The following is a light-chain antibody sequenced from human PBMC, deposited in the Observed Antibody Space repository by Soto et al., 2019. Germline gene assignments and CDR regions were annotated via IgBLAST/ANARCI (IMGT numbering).Light chain of an antibody. V-gene: IGKV3-11*01. Sequence: EIVLTQSPATLSLTPGERATLSCRASQSVSSYLAWYQQKPGQAPRLLIYDASNRATGIPARFSGSGSGTDFTLTISSLEPEDFAVYYCPQRSNWPLTFGGGNKVEIQ. CDR2: DAS. CDR3: PQRSNWPLT. J-gene: IGKJ4*01. CDR1: QSVSSY.